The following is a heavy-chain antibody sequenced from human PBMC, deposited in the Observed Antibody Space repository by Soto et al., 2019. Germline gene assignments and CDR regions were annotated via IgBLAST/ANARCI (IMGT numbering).Heavy chain of an antibody. CDR1: GFTFSSYV. Sequence: SLRLSCAASGFTFSSYVMSWVRQAPGKGLEWVSGISGSGGSTYYADSVKGRCTISRDNSKNTLFLQMNSLRAEDTATYYCAKSGSSGWYGWFDTWGQGTLVPVSS. J-gene: IGHJ5*02. CDR2: ISGSGGST. CDR3: AKSGSSGWYGWFDT. D-gene: IGHD6-19*01. V-gene: IGHV3-23*01.